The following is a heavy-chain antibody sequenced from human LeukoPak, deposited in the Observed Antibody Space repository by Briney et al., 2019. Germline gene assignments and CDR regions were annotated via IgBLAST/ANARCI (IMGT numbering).Heavy chain of an antibody. CDR1: GGSFSGYY. J-gene: IGHJ4*02. Sequence: PSEILSLTCAVYGGSFSGYYWSWIRQPPGKGLEWIGEINHSGSTNYNPSLKSRVTISVDTSKNQFSLKLGSVTAADTAVYYCARHNGLRYFDWLSTNYFDYWGQGTLVTVSS. CDR2: INHSGST. D-gene: IGHD3-9*01. CDR3: ARHNGLRYFDWLSTNYFDY. V-gene: IGHV4-34*01.